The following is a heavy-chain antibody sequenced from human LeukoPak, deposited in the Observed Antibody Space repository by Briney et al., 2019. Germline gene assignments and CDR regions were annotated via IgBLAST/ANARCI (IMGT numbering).Heavy chain of an antibody. CDR3: ARGGAITMVRGVMGWFDP. J-gene: IGHJ5*02. D-gene: IGHD3-10*01. CDR2: ISGSGGST. V-gene: IGHV3-23*01. CDR1: GFTFSSYA. Sequence: GSLRLSCAASGFTFSSYAMSWVRQAPGKGLEWVSAISGSGGSTYYADSVKGRFTISRDNSKNTLYLQMNSLRAEDTAVYYCARGGAITMVRGVMGWFDPWGQGTLVTVSS.